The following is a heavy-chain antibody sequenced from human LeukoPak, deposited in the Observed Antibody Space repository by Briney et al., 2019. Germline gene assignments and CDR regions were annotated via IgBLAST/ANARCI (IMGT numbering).Heavy chain of an antibody. CDR3: AATYSSSSGGLFDY. V-gene: IGHV4-4*07. D-gene: IGHD6-6*01. Sequence: SETLSLTCTVSGGSISRYYWSWLRQPAGKGLEWIGRIYTSGSTNYNPSLKSRVTMSVDTSKNQFSLKLSSVPAADTAVYYCAATYSSSSGGLFDYWGQGTLVTVSS. J-gene: IGHJ4*02. CDR2: IYTSGST. CDR1: GGSISRYY.